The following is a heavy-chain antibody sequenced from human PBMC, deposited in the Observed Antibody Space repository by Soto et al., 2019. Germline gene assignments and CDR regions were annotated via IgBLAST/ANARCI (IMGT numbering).Heavy chain of an antibody. D-gene: IGHD2-2*01. J-gene: IGHJ6*02. V-gene: IGHV5-51*01. Sequence: PGESLKISCQGSGYSFTSYWIGWVRQMPGKGLEWMGIIYPGDSDTRYSPSFQGQVTISADKSISTAYLQWSSLKASDTAMYYCARHKNGGDCSSTSCYVIGMDVWGQGTTVTVSS. CDR3: ARHKNGGDCSSTSCYVIGMDV. CDR2: IYPGDSDT. CDR1: GYSFTSYW.